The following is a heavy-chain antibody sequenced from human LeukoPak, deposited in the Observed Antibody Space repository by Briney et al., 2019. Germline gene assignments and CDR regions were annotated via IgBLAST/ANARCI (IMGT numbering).Heavy chain of an antibody. Sequence: GGSLRLSCAASGFTFSTYWMTWVRQAPGKGLEWVANIKGDGNEIYYVDSVKGRFTISRDNAKNSLYLQMNSLRAEDTAVYCCGRYGVVGATPDYWGQGTLVTVSP. CDR3: GRYGVVGATPDY. CDR1: GFTFSTYW. D-gene: IGHD1-26*01. CDR2: IKGDGNEI. V-gene: IGHV3-7*04. J-gene: IGHJ4*02.